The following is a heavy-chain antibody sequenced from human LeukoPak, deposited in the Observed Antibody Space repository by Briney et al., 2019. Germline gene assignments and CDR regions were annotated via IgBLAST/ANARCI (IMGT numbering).Heavy chain of an antibody. V-gene: IGHV3-74*01. Sequence: GGSLRLSCAASGFSFSSTWTHWVRHAPGKGLVWVSRINSDGSTIYADSVKGRFTISRDNSNSTLYIQMNSLRAEDTAIYYCAKTQYYLDYWGRGTLVTVSS. CDR2: INSDGST. D-gene: IGHD4-11*01. CDR3: AKTQYYLDY. CDR1: GFSFSSTW. J-gene: IGHJ4*02.